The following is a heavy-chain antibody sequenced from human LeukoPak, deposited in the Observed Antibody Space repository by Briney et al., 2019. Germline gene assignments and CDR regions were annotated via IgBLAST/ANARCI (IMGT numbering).Heavy chain of an antibody. J-gene: IGHJ4*02. D-gene: IGHD1-26*01. CDR1: GYTFTGYY. CDR2: INPNSGGT. V-gene: IGHV1-2*02. Sequence: ASVKVSCKASGYTFTGYYMHWVRQAPGQGLEWMGWINPNSGGTNYAQKFQGRVTMTRDTSMNTAYVEQNSRVSDDTTVVYCRRDRGGSYQGTFDYWGQGTLVPVSS. CDR3: RRDRGGSYQGTFDY.